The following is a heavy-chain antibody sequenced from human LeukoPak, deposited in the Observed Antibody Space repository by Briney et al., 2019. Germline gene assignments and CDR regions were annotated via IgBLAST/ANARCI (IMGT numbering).Heavy chain of an antibody. D-gene: IGHD2-2*01. CDR3: TTCLNGAGQPVAIYYYGMDV. V-gene: IGHV1-24*01. CDR2: IHPEDGET. CDR1: GYTLTEMS. Sequence: EASVKVSCKVSGYTLTEMSIHWVRQAPGGALEWMGGIHPEDGETVYAPKFQGRVTTTEDTSADTAYMELSSLRSEDTAVYYCTTCLNGAGQPVAIYYYGMDVWGQGTTVTVSS. J-gene: IGHJ6*02.